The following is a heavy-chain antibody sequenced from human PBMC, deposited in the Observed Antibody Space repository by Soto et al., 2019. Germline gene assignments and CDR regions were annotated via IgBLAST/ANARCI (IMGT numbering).Heavy chain of an antibody. CDR2: IIPILGIA. J-gene: IGHJ6*03. V-gene: IGHV1-69*02. Sequence: SVKVSCKASGGTFSSYTISWVRQAPGQGLEWMGRIIPILGIANYAQKFQGRVTITADKSTSTAYMELSSLRSEDTAVYYCARSPPITYYMDVWGKGNTVTVSS. CDR3: ARSPPITYYMDV. CDR1: GGTFSSYT. D-gene: IGHD3-3*01.